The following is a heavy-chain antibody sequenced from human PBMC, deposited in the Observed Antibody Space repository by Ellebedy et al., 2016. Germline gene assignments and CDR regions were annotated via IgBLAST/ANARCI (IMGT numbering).Heavy chain of an antibody. CDR3: ARDYRITAVSGSSQPSLAVF. D-gene: IGHD1-26*01. Sequence: GGSLRLSCAASGFTFDEFAMHWVRQAPGKGLEWVSLINGDSGSSDYADSVKGRFTIARDNSKNTLWLQMNCLRAEDTAVYYCARDYRITAVSGSSQPSLAVFWGQGALVTVSS. V-gene: IGHV3-43D*03. CDR2: INGDSGSS. J-gene: IGHJ4*02. CDR1: GFTFDEFA.